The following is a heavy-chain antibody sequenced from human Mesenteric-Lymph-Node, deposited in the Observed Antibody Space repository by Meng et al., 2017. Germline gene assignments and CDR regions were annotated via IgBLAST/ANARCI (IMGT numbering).Heavy chain of an antibody. D-gene: IGHD3-22*01. CDR1: GFTFSSYG. V-gene: IGHV3-30*03. CDR2: ISDAGSNK. Sequence: QVQLVESGGGVVQPGRSLRLSCTASGFTFSSYGMHWVRQAPGKGLEWVAVISDAGSNKYYADSVKGRFTISKDNSKSTLYLQMNSLRTEDTAVYYCARRGDGSGYYLDSWGQGTLVTVSS. J-gene: IGHJ4*02. CDR3: ARRGDGSGYYLDS.